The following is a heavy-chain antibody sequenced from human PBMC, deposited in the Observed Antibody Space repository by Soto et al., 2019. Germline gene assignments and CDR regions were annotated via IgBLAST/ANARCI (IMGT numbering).Heavy chain of an antibody. CDR2: IFHSGNA. CDR3: ARAHAPTLPFDY. J-gene: IGHJ4*01. CDR1: GGSIRNVY. Sequence: SEALSLTCTVCGGSIRNVYWSWIRQSPGKRLEWIGFIFHSGNAKYNASLKSRVTISVDTSKNQFSLSLDSVTAADTAVYFCARAHAPTLPFDYWGQGTLVTVSS. D-gene: IGHD2-15*01. V-gene: IGHV4-59*01.